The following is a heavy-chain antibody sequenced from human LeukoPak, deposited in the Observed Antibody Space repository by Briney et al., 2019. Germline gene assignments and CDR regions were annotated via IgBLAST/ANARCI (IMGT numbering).Heavy chain of an antibody. V-gene: IGHV4-34*01. CDR1: GGSFSGYY. J-gene: IGHJ4*02. D-gene: IGHD5-18*01. CDR3: ARSLRGYSSFCDY. CDR2: INHSGST. Sequence: SETLSLTCAVYGGSFSGYYWSWIRQPPGKGLEWIGEINHSGSTNYNPSLKSRVTISVDTSKNQFSLKLSSVTAADTAVYYCARSLRGYSSFCDYWGQGTLVTVSS.